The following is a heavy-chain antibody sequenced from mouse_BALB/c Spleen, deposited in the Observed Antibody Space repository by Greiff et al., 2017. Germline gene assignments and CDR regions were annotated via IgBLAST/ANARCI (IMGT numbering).Heavy chain of an antibody. CDR3: ARRGGNYPYYFDY. D-gene: IGHD2-1*01. Sequence: VQLQESAAELARPGASVKMSCKASGYTFTSYTMHWVKQRPGQGLEWIGYINPSSGYTEYNQKFKDKTTLTADKSSSTAYMQLSSLTSEDSAVYYCARRGGNYPYYFDYWGQGTTLTVSS. CDR1: GYTFTSYT. V-gene: IGHV1-4*02. CDR2: INPSSGYT. J-gene: IGHJ2*01.